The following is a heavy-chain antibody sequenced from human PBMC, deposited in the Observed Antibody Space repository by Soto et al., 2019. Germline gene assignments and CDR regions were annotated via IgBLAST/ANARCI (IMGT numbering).Heavy chain of an antibody. D-gene: IGHD6-13*01. J-gene: IGHJ4*02. CDR3: ARGRGAAADYFDF. CDR2: ISSSTSHT. CDR1: GFTFSDYY. V-gene: IGHV3-11*05. Sequence: QVQLVESGGGLVKPGGSLRLSCAVSGFTFSDYYMTWIRQAPGKGLEWVSYISSSTSHTNHADSVKGRFTISRDNAKTSLFLQMNSLRAEDTAVYYCARGRGAAADYFDFWGQGTLVTVYS.